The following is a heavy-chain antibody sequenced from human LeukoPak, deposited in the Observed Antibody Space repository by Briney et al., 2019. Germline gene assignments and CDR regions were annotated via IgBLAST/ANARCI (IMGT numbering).Heavy chain of an antibody. CDR2: ISAYNGNT. Sequence: ASVKVSCKASGYTFTSYGISWVRQAPGQGLGWMGWISAYNGNTNYAQKLQGRVTMTTDTSTSTAYMELRSLRSDDTAVYYCARQKGVMKSNWFDPWGQGTLVTVSS. V-gene: IGHV1-18*01. D-gene: IGHD3-16*01. CDR1: GYTFTSYG. CDR3: ARQKGVMKSNWFDP. J-gene: IGHJ5*02.